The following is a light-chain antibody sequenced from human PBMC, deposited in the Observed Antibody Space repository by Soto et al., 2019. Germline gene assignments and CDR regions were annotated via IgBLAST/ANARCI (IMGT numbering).Light chain of an antibody. CDR3: SSYTSSNTVV. CDR2: DVS. Sequence: QSALTQPASVSGSPGQSITISCTGTSSDVGGYNFVSWSQHHPGTAPKLMIYDVSNRPSGVSNRFSGSKSGNTASLTISGLQPEDEADYYCSSYTSSNTVVFGGGTKLDVL. V-gene: IGLV2-14*03. J-gene: IGLJ2*01. CDR1: SSDVGGYNF.